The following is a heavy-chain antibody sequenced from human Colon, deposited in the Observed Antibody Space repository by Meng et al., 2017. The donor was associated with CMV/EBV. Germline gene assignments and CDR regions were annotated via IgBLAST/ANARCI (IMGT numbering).Heavy chain of an antibody. CDR2: VSTSGRDI. J-gene: IGHJ1*01. Sequence: GESLKISCAASGFIFTSYTMIWVRQAPGKGLEWVSSVSTSGRDIVYADSVRGRFTLSRDNAKRSVSLQMDSPRAEDTAVYFCVRHLEAGRNGYSEPFWGQGTLVTVSS. V-gene: IGHV3-21*01. CDR1: GFIFTSYT. CDR3: VRHLEAGRNGYSEPF. D-gene: IGHD5-18*01.